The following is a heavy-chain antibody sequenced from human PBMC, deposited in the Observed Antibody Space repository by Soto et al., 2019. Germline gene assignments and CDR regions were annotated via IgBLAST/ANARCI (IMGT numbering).Heavy chain of an antibody. CDR2: IYYSGST. J-gene: IGHJ4*02. Sequence: QVQLQESGPGLVKPSETLSLTCTVSGGSISSYYWSWIRQPPGKGLEWIGYIYYSGSTNYNPSLKSRVTISVDTSKNQFSLKLSSVTAADTAVYYCARVRSDEWLDLDYWGQGTLVTVSS. CDR3: ARVRSDEWLDLDY. D-gene: IGHD3-3*01. V-gene: IGHV4-59*01. CDR1: GGSISSYY.